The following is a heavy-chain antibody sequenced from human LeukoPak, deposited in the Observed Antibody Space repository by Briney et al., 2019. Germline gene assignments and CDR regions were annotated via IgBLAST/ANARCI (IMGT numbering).Heavy chain of an antibody. CDR1: GFTFRSYA. CDR3: AKGSKEVLFTRDHYMDV. V-gene: IGHV3-23*01. Sequence: GGSLTLSCAASGFTFRSYAMSWVRQAPGKGLEWVSGISGSGGSTNYADSVKGRFTISRDNSRISRDNSKNTLYLQMSSLRAEDTAVYYCAKGSKEVLFTRDHYMDVWGKGTTVTISS. D-gene: IGHD3-3*01. J-gene: IGHJ6*03. CDR2: ISGSGGST.